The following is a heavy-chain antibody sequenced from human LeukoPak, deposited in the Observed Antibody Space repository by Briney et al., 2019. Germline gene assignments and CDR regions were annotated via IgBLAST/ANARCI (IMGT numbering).Heavy chain of an antibody. V-gene: IGHV3-74*01. J-gene: IGHJ4*02. CDR3: ARGHVGTIDY. CDR1: GFTFSSYW. D-gene: IGHD1/OR15-1a*01. Sequence: GGSLRLSCAASGFTFSSYWMHWVRQAPGKGLVWVSRINSDGIKTTYADSVKGRFTISRDNAKNTVHLQMNSLRAEDTAVYSCARGHVGTIDYWGQGTLVTVSS. CDR2: INSDGIKT.